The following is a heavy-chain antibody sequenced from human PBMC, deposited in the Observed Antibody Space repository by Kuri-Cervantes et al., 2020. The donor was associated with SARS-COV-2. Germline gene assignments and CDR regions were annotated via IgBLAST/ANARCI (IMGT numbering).Heavy chain of an antibody. CDR1: GFTFSTYG. CDR2: ISYDGTNK. Sequence: GESLKISCAASGFTFSTYGMHWVRQAPGKGLEWVAVISYDGTNKYYADSVKGRFTISRDNSKNTLYLQMNSLRPEDTAVYYCAKSFDPYNSLGGDYFDYWGQGTLVTVSS. D-gene: IGHD5-24*01. J-gene: IGHJ4*02. CDR3: AKSFDPYNSLGGDYFDY. V-gene: IGHV3-30*18.